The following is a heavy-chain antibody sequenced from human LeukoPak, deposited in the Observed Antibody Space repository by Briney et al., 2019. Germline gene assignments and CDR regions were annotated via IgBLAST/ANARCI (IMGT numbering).Heavy chain of an antibody. CDR2: MNIDGSEK. CDR3: ARRRYNWNAIDY. V-gene: IGHV3-7*03. Sequence: PGGSLRLSCAASGFTFSSYWMGWVRQAPGKRLEWVANMNIDGSEKYYADSVKGRFTISRDNARNSVYLQMNSLRVEDTAVYYCARRRYNWNAIDYWGQGTLVTVSS. CDR1: GFTFSSYW. D-gene: IGHD1-20*01. J-gene: IGHJ4*02.